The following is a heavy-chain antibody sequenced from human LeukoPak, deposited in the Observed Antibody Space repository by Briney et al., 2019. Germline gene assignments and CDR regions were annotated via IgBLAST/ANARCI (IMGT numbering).Heavy chain of an antibody. J-gene: IGHJ4*02. CDR1: GYTFTGYY. D-gene: IGHD1-26*01. CDR3: ARDRYGGKYYFDY. CDR2: INPNSGGT. V-gene: IGHV1-2*02. Sequence: GASVKVSCKASGYTFTGYYMHWVRQAPGQGLEWMGWINPNSGGTNYAQKFQGRVTMTRDTSISTAYMELSRLRSDDTAVYYCARDRYGGKYYFDYWGQGTLVTVSS.